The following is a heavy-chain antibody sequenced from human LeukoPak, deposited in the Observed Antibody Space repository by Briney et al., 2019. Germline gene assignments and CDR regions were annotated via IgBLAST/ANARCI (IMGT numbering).Heavy chain of an antibody. CDR1: GGTFSSYA. Sequence: SVKVSCKASGGTFSSYAISWVRQAPGQGLEWMGGIIPNFGTANYAQKFQGRVTITADESTSTAYMELSSLRSEDTAVYYCARGIRREEAAGEFDYWGQGTLVTVSS. D-gene: IGHD6-13*01. CDR3: ARGIRREEAAGEFDY. CDR2: IIPNFGTA. J-gene: IGHJ4*02. V-gene: IGHV1-69*01.